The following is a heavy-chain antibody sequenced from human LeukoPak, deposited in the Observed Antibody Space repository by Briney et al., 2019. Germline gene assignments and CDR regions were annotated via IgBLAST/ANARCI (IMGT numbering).Heavy chain of an antibody. Sequence: PSETLSLTCTVSGYSISSGYYWSWIRQPPGKGLEWIGYIYYSGSTNYNPSLKSRVTISVDTSKNQFSLKLSSVTAADTAVYYCARGILRQGHDYGDYGAYINYYYYYMDVWGKGTTVTISS. V-gene: IGHV4-61*01. J-gene: IGHJ6*03. CDR3: ARGILRQGHDYGDYGAYINYYYYYMDV. CDR2: IYYSGST. D-gene: IGHD4-17*01. CDR1: GYSISSGYY.